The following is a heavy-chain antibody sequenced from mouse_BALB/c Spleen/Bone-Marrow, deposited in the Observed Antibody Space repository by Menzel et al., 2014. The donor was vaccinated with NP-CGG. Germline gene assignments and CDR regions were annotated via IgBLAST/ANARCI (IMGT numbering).Heavy chain of an antibody. CDR3: ARGNGPYAMDY. Sequence: VQLQQSGAELVRPGTSVKISCKASGYTFTNYWLGWVKQRPGHGLEWIGDIYPGGGYTNYNEKFKGKATLTADTSSSTAYMQLSSLTSEDPAVYFCARGNGPYAMDYWGQGTSVTVSS. CDR1: GYTFTNYW. D-gene: IGHD1-1*02. V-gene: IGHV1-63*02. CDR2: IYPGGGYT. J-gene: IGHJ4*01.